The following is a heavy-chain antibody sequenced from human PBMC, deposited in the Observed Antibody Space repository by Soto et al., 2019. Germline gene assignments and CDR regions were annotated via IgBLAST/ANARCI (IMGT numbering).Heavy chain of an antibody. CDR3: ARDHGVTIFGVVIHPYYYYYYGMDV. CDR2: IIPIFGTA. J-gene: IGHJ6*02. CDR1: GGTFSSYA. D-gene: IGHD3-3*01. V-gene: IGHV1-69*05. Sequence: SVKVSCKASGGTFSSYAISWVRQAPGQGLEWMGGIIPIFGTANYAQKLQGRVTMTTDTSTSTAYMELRSLRSDDTAVYYCARDHGVTIFGVVIHPYYYYYYGMDVWGQGTTVTVSS.